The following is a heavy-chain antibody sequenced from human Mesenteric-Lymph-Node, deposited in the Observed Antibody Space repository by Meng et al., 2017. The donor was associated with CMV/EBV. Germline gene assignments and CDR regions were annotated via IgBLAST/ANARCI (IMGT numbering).Heavy chain of an antibody. D-gene: IGHD3-10*01. CDR3: AHRRPYGTPLFHF. CDR2: IFWDDNI. CDR1: GFALSTGGVG. V-gene: IGHV2-5*02. Sequence: FAGFALSTGGVGVGWIRQPPGKALEWLGVIFWDDNIQYNPSLKSRLSITKGTSENHVVLSMTDMDPVDTATYYCAHRRPYGTPLFHFWGPGTLVTVSS. J-gene: IGHJ4*02.